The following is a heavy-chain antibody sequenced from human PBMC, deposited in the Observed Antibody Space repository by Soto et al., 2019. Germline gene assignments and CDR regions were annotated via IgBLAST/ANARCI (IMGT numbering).Heavy chain of an antibody. CDR3: ARGPLVLQQQTSYYYYGMDV. J-gene: IGHJ6*02. CDR1: GGSFSGYY. V-gene: IGHV4-34*01. D-gene: IGHD2-8*01. Sequence: SETLSLTCAVYGGSFSGYYWSWIRQPPGKGLEWIGEINHSGSTNYNPSLKSRVTISVDTSKNQFSLKLSSVTAADTAVYYCARGPLVLQQQTSYYYYGMDVWGQGTTVTVSS. CDR2: INHSGST.